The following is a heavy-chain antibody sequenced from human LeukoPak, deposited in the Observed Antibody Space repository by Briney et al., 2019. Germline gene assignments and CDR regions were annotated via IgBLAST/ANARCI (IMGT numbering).Heavy chain of an antibody. CDR2: ISGSGTTT. CDR1: GFIFSSYA. CDR3: ARAAWDDSSGRGAFDI. J-gene: IGHJ3*02. Sequence: GGSLRLSCAASGFIFSSYAMTWVRQAPGRGLEWLSTISGSGTTTYYVDSVKGRFTISRDNAKNSLYLQMNSLRAEDTAVYYCARAAWDDSSGRGAFDIWGQGTMVTVSS. V-gene: IGHV3-23*01. D-gene: IGHD3-22*01.